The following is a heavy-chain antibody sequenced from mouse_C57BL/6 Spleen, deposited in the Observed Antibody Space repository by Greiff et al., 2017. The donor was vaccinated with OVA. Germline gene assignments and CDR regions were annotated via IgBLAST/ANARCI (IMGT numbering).Heavy chain of an antibody. D-gene: IGHD1-1*02. J-gene: IGHJ2*01. Sequence: VQLQQSGPELVKPGASVKISCKASGYAFSSSWMNWVKQRPGQGLEWIGRIYPGDGDTNYTGKLQGKATLTADKSSSPAYMQLSSLSSDYSAVYCCARSDYSYYFDYWGQGTTLTVSS. CDR3: ARSDYSYYFDY. V-gene: IGHV1-82*01. CDR2: IYPGDGDT. CDR1: GYAFSSSW.